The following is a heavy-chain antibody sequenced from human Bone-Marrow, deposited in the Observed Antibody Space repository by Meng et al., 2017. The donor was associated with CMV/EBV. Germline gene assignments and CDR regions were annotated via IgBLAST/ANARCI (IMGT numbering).Heavy chain of an antibody. CDR3: TPAPGLEEFG. CDR1: AFSLTPSGVV. Sequence: LTCSFSAFSLTPSGVVVGWLRQPPGKALEWLALIYWGDNTRYSPSLKSRLTITKDTSKNQVVLTLTNMDPVDTATYYCTPAPGLEEFGWGQGTLVTVSS. D-gene: IGHD2-15*01. CDR2: IYWGDNT. J-gene: IGHJ4*02. V-gene: IGHV2-5*02.